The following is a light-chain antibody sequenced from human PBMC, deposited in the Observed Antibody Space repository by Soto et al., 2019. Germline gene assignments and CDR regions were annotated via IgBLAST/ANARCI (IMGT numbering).Light chain of an antibody. V-gene: IGKV3-20*01. CDR1: QSLSSSN. J-gene: IGKJ2*01. Sequence: EIVLTQSPGTLSLSPGERATLSCRASQSLSSSNLAWYQHKPGQAPRLLIYHASSRATGIPDRFSGSGSGKNFALTISRLEPEDFEVYYCQHYGSPYTFGQGTKLETK. CDR3: QHYGSPYT. CDR2: HAS.